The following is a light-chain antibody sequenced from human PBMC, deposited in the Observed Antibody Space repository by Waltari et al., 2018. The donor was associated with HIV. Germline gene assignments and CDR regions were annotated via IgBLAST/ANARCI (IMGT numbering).Light chain of an antibody. Sequence: SSELTQPPSVSVSPGQTARISCSGDTLSKQYAYWYQQKPGQVPVVVIIKGTERPSWIPDRFSGSSSATTGTWTIRGVQAEDEADYYCQSSDNSEHMIFGGGTKLTVL. V-gene: IGLV3-25*03. CDR3: QSSDNSEHMI. CDR2: KGT. CDR1: TLSKQY. J-gene: IGLJ2*01.